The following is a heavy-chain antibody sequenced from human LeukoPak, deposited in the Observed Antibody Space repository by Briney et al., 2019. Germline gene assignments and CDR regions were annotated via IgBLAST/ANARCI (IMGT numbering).Heavy chain of an antibody. CDR1: GYTFTGYY. J-gene: IGHJ1*01. CDR3: ARDSPLYGSGSYYNDEYFQH. Sequence: ASVKVSCKASGYTFTGYYMHWVRQAPGQGLEWMGRINPSGGSTSYAQKFQGRVTMTRDTSTSTVYMELSSLRSEDTAVYYCARDSPLYGSGSYYNDEYFQHWGQGTLVTVSS. V-gene: IGHV1-46*03. D-gene: IGHD3-10*01. CDR2: INPSGGST.